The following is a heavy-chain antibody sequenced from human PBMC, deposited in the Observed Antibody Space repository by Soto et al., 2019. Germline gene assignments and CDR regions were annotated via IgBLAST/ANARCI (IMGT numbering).Heavy chain of an antibody. CDR1: GGSISSSSYY. V-gene: IGHV4-39*01. CDR3: ARWVGQQLVSNWFDP. J-gene: IGHJ5*02. CDR2: IYYSGST. Sequence: QLQLQESGPGLVKPSETLSLTCTVSGGSISSSSYYWGWIRQPPGKGLEWIGSIYYSGSTYYNPSLKSRVTISVDTSKNQFSLKLSSVTAADTAVYYCARWVGQQLVSNWFDPWGQGTLVTVSS. D-gene: IGHD6-13*01.